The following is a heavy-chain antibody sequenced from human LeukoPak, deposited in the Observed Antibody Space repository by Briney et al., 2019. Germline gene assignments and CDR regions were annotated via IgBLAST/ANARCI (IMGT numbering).Heavy chain of an antibody. CDR1: GGSISPYY. CDR2: IYYSGST. Sequence: PSETLSLTCTVSGGSISPYYWTWIRQPPGKGLEWIGYIYYSGSTNYNPSLKSRVTISVDTSKNQFSLKLSSVTAADTAVYYCARRGGAAAAGSNWFDPWGQGTLVTVSS. CDR3: ARRGGAAAAGSNWFDP. V-gene: IGHV4-59*08. D-gene: IGHD6-13*01. J-gene: IGHJ5*02.